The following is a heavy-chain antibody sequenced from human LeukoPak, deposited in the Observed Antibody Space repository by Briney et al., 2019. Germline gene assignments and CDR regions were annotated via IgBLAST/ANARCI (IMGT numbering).Heavy chain of an antibody. CDR2: ISPIFGSA. J-gene: IGHJ6*03. CDR1: GYIFSSYA. CDR3: ARVGRSRGSLPNSYYYMDV. Sequence: GASLKVSCKASGYIFSSYAMSWVRQAPGKGLEWVGGISPIFGSANYAQKFQGRVTITTDQSTTTAYMELSSLSSEDTAVYYCARVGRSRGSLPNSYYYMDVWGKGTTVTVSS. D-gene: IGHD1-26*01. V-gene: IGHV1-69*05.